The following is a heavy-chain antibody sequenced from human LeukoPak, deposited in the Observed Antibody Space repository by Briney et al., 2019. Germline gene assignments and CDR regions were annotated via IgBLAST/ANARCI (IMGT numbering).Heavy chain of an antibody. CDR2: ITWNSGMM. CDR3: AKEYSSFDY. J-gene: IGHJ4*02. V-gene: IGHV3-9*01. D-gene: IGHD6-13*01. Sequence: GRSLRLSCTASGFTFEDYPMHWVRQVPGKGLEWVSGITWNSGMMDYADSVEGRFTISRDNSKNTLYLQMNSLRAEDTAVYYCAKEYSSFDYWGQGTLVTVSS. CDR1: GFTFEDYP.